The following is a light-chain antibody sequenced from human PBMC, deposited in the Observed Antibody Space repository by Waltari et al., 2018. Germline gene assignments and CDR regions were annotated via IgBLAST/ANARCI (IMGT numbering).Light chain of an antibody. CDR1: QSINTY. J-gene: IGKJ1*01. CDR2: AAS. V-gene: IGKV1-39*01. CDR3: QQSYTTPRT. Sequence: DIQMTQSPSSLSASVGDRVTITCRASQSINTYLNWYQYKPGKAPKLLIYAASSLQSGVPSRFSGSGSGTDFTLTISSLQPVDFATYSCQQSYTTPRTFGQGTKVEIK.